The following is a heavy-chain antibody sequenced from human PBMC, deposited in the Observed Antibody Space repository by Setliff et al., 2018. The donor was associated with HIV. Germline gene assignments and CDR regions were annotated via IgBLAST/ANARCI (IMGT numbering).Heavy chain of an antibody. CDR3: ARGNYYNLWADPFDF. V-gene: IGHV4-39*07. J-gene: IGHJ5*01. D-gene: IGHD3-3*01. CDR1: GTSLSSSDSY. Sequence: PSETLSLTCSVSGTSLSSSDSYWGWIRQPPGKGLEWIGNIYYSETTYYNSSLKSRVTISVDTSKNQFSLKLSSVTAADTAVYYCARGNYYNLWADPFDFWGQGTLVTVSS. CDR2: IYYSETT.